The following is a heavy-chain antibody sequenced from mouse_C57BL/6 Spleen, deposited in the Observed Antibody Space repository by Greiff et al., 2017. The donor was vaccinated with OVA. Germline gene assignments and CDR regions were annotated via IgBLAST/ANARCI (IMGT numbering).Heavy chain of an antibody. D-gene: IGHD1-1*01. Sequence: EVHLVESGGGLVQPGGSLSLSCAASGFTFTDYYMSWVRQPPGKALEWLGFIRNKANGYTTEYSASVKGRFTISRDNSQSILYLQMNALRAEDSATYYCARNYYGSSYDYAMDYWGQGTSVTVSS. CDR2: IRNKANGYTT. CDR1: GFTFTDYY. V-gene: IGHV7-3*01. J-gene: IGHJ4*01. CDR3: ARNYYGSSYDYAMDY.